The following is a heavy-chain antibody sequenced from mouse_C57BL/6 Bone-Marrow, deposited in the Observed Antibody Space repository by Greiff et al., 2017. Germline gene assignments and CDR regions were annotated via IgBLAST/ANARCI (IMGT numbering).Heavy chain of an antibody. J-gene: IGHJ1*03. D-gene: IGHD2-2*01. CDR1: GYTFTDYY. V-gene: IGHV1-19*01. CDR3: ARVGMVTTWYFDV. CDR2: INPYNGGT. Sequence: VQLKQSGPVLVKPGASVKMSCKASGYTFTDYYMNWVKQSHGKSLEWIGVINPYNGGTSYNQKFKGKATLTVDKSSSTAYMELNSLTSEDSAVYYCARVGMVTTWYFDVWGTGTTVTVSS.